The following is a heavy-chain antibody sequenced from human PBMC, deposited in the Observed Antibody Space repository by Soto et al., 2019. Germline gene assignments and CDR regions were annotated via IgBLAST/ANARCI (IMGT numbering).Heavy chain of an antibody. CDR1: GGSISSSSYY. CDR2: IYYSGST. Sequence: NPSETLSLTCTVSGGSISSSSYYWGWIRQPPGKGLEWIGSIYYSGSTYYNPSLKSRVTISVDTSKNQFSPKLSSVTAADTAVYYCESLTIRYSSGWYPFDYWGQGTLVTVS. J-gene: IGHJ4*02. V-gene: IGHV4-39*01. D-gene: IGHD6-19*01. CDR3: ESLTIRYSSGWYPFDY.